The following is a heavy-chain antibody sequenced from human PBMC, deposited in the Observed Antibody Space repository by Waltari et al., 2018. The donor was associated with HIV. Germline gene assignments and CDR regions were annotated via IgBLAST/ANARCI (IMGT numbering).Heavy chain of an antibody. CDR3: ARPREQWLSRGHFDY. J-gene: IGHJ4*02. Sequence: QVQLQQWGAGLLKPSETLSLTCAVYGGSFSGYYWSWIRQPPGKGLEWIGEINHSGSTNYNPSLKSRVTISVDTSKNQFSLKLSSVTAADTAVYYCARPREQWLSRGHFDYWGQGTLVTVSS. V-gene: IGHV4-34*01. CDR2: INHSGST. D-gene: IGHD6-19*01. CDR1: GGSFSGYY.